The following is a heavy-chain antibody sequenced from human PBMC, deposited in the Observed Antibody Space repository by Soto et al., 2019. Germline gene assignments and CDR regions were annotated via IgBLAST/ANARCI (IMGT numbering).Heavy chain of an antibody. D-gene: IGHD2-15*01. J-gene: IGHJ3*02. Sequence: QLQLQESGSGLVKPSQTLSLTCAVSGGSISSGGYSWSWIRQPPGKGLEWIGYIYHSGSTYYNPSLKRQVTLSVDRSKNQFSRKLSSVTAAETAVYYCARQLVVHDAFDIWGQGTMVTVSS. V-gene: IGHV4-30-2*01. CDR1: GGSISSGGYS. CDR2: IYHSGST. CDR3: ARQLVVHDAFDI.